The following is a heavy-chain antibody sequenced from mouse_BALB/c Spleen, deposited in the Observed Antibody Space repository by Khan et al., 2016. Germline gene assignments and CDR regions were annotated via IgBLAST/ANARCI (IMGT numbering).Heavy chain of an antibody. Sequence: EVELVESGGGLVKPGGSLKLSCAASGFTFSDYYMYWVRQTPEKRLEWVATISDGGSYTYYPDSVKGRFTISRDSAKNNLYLQMSSLKSEDTAMYYSAREGLRRGFAYWGQGTLVTVSA. CDR1: GFTFSDYY. V-gene: IGHV5-4*02. J-gene: IGHJ3*01. CDR3: AREGLRRGFAY. D-gene: IGHD2-4*01. CDR2: ISDGGSYT.